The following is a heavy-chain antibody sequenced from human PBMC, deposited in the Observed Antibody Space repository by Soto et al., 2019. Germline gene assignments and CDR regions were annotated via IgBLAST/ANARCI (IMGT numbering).Heavy chain of an antibody. CDR3: ACAVPSCSSTSYSLP. J-gene: IGHJ5*02. D-gene: IGHD2-2*01. Sequence: SVKVSWKASGGTFSSYAISWVRQAPGQGLEWMGGIIPIFGTANYAQKFQGRVTITADKSTSTAYMELSSLRSEDTAVYYCACAVPSCSSTSYSLPWRHGTLITVSS. CDR1: GGTFSSYA. CDR2: IIPIFGTA. V-gene: IGHV1-69*06.